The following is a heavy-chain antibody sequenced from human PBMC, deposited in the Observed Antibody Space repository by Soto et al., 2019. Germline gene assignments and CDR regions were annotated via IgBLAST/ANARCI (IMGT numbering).Heavy chain of an antibody. Sequence: ASVKVSCKASGYTFTRYGINWVRQATGQGLEWMGWMNPNSGNTGYAQKFQGRVTMTRNTSISTAYMELSSLRSEDTAVYYCARDLQAYCGGDCYAPGSNWFDPWGQGTLVSVSS. J-gene: IGHJ5*02. CDR1: GYTFTRYG. D-gene: IGHD2-21*02. V-gene: IGHV1-8*01. CDR2: MNPNSGNT. CDR3: ARDLQAYCGGDCYAPGSNWFDP.